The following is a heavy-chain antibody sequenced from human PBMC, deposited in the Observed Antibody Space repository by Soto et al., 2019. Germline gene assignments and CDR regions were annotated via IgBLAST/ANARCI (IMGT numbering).Heavy chain of an antibody. CDR2: ISSSGSTI. J-gene: IGHJ6*02. CDR1: GFTFSDYY. V-gene: IGHV3-11*01. Sequence: GGSLRLSCAASGFTFSDYYMSWIRQAPGKGLAWVSYISSSGSTIYYADSVKGRFTISRDNAKNSLYLQMNSLRAEDTAVYSCAREGEGSGWYNHGMDFWGQVTTVTVSS. D-gene: IGHD6-19*01. CDR3: AREGEGSGWYNHGMDF.